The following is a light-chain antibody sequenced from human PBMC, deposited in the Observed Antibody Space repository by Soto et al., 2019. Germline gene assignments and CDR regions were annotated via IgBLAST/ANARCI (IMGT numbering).Light chain of an antibody. Sequence: QSVLTQPPSASGTPGQRVTISCSGNTSNIGSNTVNWYQQLPGAAPKLLIYSDNQRPSGVPDRFSGSKSGTSASLAISGLQSEDEADYYCAAWHNNLIAYNYVFGPGTKLTVL. CDR1: TSNIGSNT. CDR3: AAWHNNLIAYNYV. V-gene: IGLV1-44*01. J-gene: IGLJ1*01. CDR2: SDN.